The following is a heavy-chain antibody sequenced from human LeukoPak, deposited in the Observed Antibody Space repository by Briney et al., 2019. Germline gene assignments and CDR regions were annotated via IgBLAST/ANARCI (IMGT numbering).Heavy chain of an antibody. CDR3: ARGPYGSGSYYIPLDY. Sequence: GASVKVPCKASGYTFTSYGISWVRQAPGQGLEWMGRISAYNGNTNYAQKLQGRATMTTDTSTSTAYMELRSLRSDDTAVYYCARGPYGSGSYYIPLDYWGQGTLVTVSS. J-gene: IGHJ4*02. CDR1: GYTFTSYG. CDR2: ISAYNGNT. D-gene: IGHD3-10*01. V-gene: IGHV1-18*04.